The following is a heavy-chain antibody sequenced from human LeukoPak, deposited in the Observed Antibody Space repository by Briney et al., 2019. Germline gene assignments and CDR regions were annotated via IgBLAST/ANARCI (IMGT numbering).Heavy chain of an antibody. J-gene: IGHJ4*02. CDR1: GITLSNYG. Sequence: GGSLRLSCAVSGITLSNYGMSWVRQAPGKGLEWVAGISDSGGSTKYADSVKGRFTIYRDNSKNTLYLQMNSLRAEDTAVYFCAKRGVVIRVILVGFHKEAYYFDSWGRGALVTVSS. V-gene: IGHV3-23*01. D-gene: IGHD3-22*01. CDR2: ISDSGGST. CDR3: AKRGVVIRVILVGFHKEAYYFDS.